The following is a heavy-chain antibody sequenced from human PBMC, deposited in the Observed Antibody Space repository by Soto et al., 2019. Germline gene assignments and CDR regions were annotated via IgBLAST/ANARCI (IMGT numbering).Heavy chain of an antibody. CDR3: ARQVGGYKWYFDV. Sequence: QLQLQESGPGLVKPSETLSLTCTVSGGSISSGDYWWAWIRQLPGKELEWIGIGSVYYDGTTHSNPSLKSRVIISIATSNNQFSLKLNSVTAADTALYYCARQVGGYKWYFDVWGRGTLVTVSS. CDR1: GGSISSGDYW. J-gene: IGHJ2*01. V-gene: IGHV4-39*01. D-gene: IGHD1-26*01. CDR2: VYYDGTT.